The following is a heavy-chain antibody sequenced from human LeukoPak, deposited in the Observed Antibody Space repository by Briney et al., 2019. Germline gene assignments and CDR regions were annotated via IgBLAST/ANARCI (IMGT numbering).Heavy chain of an antibody. J-gene: IGHJ4*02. V-gene: IGHV3-7*04. D-gene: IGHD1-1*01. Sequence: GGSLRLSCAASGFTFGNYWMAWVRQAPGKGLEWVASIKFDESEKHYVDSVKGRFTISRDIAKNSLYLQMNSLGAEDTAVYFCTRVTTNGYFEYWGQGTLVTVSS. CDR1: GFTFGNYW. CDR2: IKFDESEK. CDR3: TRVTTNGYFEY.